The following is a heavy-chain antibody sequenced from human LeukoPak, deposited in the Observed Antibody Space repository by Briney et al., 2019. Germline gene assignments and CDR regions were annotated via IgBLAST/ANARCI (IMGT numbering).Heavy chain of an antibody. CDR3: ARDYGGSSGWFDP. J-gene: IGHJ5*02. CDR2: MSPNSDNT. D-gene: IGHD4-23*01. V-gene: IGHV1-8*01. CDR1: GYTFTSYD. Sequence: ASVKVSCKASGYTFTSYDINWVRQATGQGLEWMGWMSPNSDNTGYAQKFQGRVTFTRDTSISTAYMELRSLTSEDTAVYYCARDYGGSSGWFDPWGQGTLVTVSS.